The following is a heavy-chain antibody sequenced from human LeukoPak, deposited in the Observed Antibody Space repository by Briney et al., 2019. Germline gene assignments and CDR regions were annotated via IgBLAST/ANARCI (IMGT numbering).Heavy chain of an antibody. CDR1: GGSISSYY. V-gene: IGHV4-59*01. J-gene: IGHJ6*03. CDR2: IYYSGSS. CDR3: GGDRPPGYGEHKGGGNYMDV. D-gene: IGHD4-17*01. Sequence: PSETLSLTCTVSGGSISSYYWSWIRQPPGKGLEWIGYIYYSGSSNYNPSLKSRVTMSVDTSKNQTSLQENSVTAADTAVYYSGGDRPPGYGEHKGGGNYMDVWGKGTTVTVSS.